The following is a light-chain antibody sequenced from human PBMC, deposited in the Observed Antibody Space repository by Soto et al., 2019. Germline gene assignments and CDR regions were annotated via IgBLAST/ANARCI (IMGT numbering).Light chain of an antibody. V-gene: IGKV1-39*01. CDR2: AAS. J-gene: IGKJ1*01. CDR1: QFINRY. Sequence: DIQMTQSPSSLSASVGDRVTITCRASQFINRYLTWYQQKPGKAPKLLIYAASSLQSGVPSRFSGSRSGTDFTLTITSLQPEDSARYYCQQSYSPPWTFGQGTTVEVK. CDR3: QQSYSPPWT.